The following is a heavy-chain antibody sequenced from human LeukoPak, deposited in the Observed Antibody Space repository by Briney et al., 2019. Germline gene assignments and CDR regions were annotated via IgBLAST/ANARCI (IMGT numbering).Heavy chain of an antibody. J-gene: IGHJ4*02. CDR3: ARVTHDTSGHYYIDY. V-gene: IGHV3-13*01. CDR1: GFTFITYD. D-gene: IGHD3-22*01. Sequence: GGSLRLSCAASGFTFITYDMHWVRQATGKGLEWVSAIGTAGDTYYSGSVKGRFTISRENSKNSFYLQMNSLRAGDTAVYYCARVTHDTSGHYYIDYWGQGTLATVSS. CDR2: IGTAGDT.